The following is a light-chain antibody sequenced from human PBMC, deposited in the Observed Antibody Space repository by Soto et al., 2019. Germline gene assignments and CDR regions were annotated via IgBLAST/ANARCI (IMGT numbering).Light chain of an antibody. J-gene: IGKJ1*01. CDR2: AGS. Sequence: DIQMTQSPSSLSASAGDRVTITCRASQGISSNLNWYQQQPAKDPPSLIYAGSNLQSRVTSTCSGSRAGTDFTLTISSLQPQDFATYYCQQRHSIPWTFGQGTKVDIK. CDR1: QGISSN. CDR3: QQRHSIPWT. V-gene: IGKV1-39*01.